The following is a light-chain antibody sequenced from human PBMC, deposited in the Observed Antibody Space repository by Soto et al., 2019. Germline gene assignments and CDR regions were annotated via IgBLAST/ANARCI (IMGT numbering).Light chain of an antibody. J-gene: IGKJ4*01. CDR1: QTVNNN. CDR3: QQYNNWALT. CDR2: GAS. Sequence: EIVMTQSPATLSVSPGERATLSCRASQTVNNNLAWYQQKPGQAPRLLIYGASARATGIPARFSGSGSGTEFTLTISRLQAEDLAVYYCQQYNNWALTFGGGTKVEIK. V-gene: IGKV3-15*01.